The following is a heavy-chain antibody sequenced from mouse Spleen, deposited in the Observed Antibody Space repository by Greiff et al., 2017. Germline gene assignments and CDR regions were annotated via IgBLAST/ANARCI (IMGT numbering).Heavy chain of an antibody. V-gene: IGHV5-9-2*01. CDR2: ISGGGSYT. J-gene: IGHJ1*01. Sequence: EVMLVESGGGLVKPGGSLKLSCAASGFTFSSYGMSWVRQTPEKRLEWVATISGGGSYTYYPDSVKGRFTISRDNAKNNLYLQMSSLRSEDTALYYCARLIPRYFDVWGAGTTVTVSS. CDR3: ARLIPRYFDV. CDR1: GFTFSSYG.